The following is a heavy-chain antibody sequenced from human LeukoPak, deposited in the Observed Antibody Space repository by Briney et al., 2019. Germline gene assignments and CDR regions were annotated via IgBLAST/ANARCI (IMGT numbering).Heavy chain of an antibody. CDR1: GGSISSDY. J-gene: IGHJ5*02. Sequence: PSETLSLTCTVSGGSISSDYWQWIRQPPGKGLEWIGYIYNSGSNNYNPYLKSRVTISVDTSKNQFSLKLTSVTAADTAVYYCATRGSWGQGTLVTVSS. CDR2: IYNSGSN. CDR3: ATRGS. V-gene: IGHV4-59*08. D-gene: IGHD3-10*01.